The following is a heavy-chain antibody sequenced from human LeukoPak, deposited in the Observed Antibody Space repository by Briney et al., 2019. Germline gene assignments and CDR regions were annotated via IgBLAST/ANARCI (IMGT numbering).Heavy chain of an antibody. D-gene: IGHD3-10*01. CDR3: ARLFGVVRGVIIRRDWFDP. V-gene: IGHV4-4*02. CDR2: IYHSGST. Sequence: SGTLSLTCAVSGGSISSSNWWSWVRQPPGKGLEWIGEIYHSGSTNYNPSLKSRVTISVDKSKNQFSLKLSSVTAADTAVYYCARLFGVVRGVIIRRDWFDPWGQGTLVTVSS. CDR1: GGSISSSNW. J-gene: IGHJ5*02.